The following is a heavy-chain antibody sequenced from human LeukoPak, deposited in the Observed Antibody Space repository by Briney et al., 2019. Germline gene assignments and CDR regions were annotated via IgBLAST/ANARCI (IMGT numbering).Heavy chain of an antibody. V-gene: IGHV4-4*07. Sequence: SETLSLTCTVSGGSINTFYWSWIRQPGGKGLDWIGRIYTRGNTNYNPSLKSRVTMSVDTSKYQFSLKVSSVTAADTAVYYCARGVNSGYFDYCGQGTLVTVSS. CDR2: IYTRGNT. CDR1: GGSINTFY. CDR3: ARGVNSGYFDY. J-gene: IGHJ4*02. D-gene: IGHD1-26*01.